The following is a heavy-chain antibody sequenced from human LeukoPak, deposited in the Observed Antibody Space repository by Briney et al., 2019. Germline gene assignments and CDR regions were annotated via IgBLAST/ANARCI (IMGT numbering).Heavy chain of an antibody. CDR1: GFTFSSYG. CDR3: ARGRAQQLTDY. Sequence: GGSLNLSCAASGFTFSSYGMHWVCQAPGKGLEWVAVISYDGSNKYYADSVKGRFTISRDNSKNTLYLQMNSLRAEDTAVYYCARGRAQQLTDYWGQGTLVTVSS. D-gene: IGHD6-13*01. CDR2: ISYDGSNK. V-gene: IGHV3-30*03. J-gene: IGHJ4*02.